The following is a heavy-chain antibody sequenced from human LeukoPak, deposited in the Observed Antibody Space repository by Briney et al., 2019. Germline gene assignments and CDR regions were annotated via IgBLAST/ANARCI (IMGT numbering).Heavy chain of an antibody. Sequence: GASVKVSFKASGYTFTNYYMHWVRQAPGQGLEWMGIINPSGGSTTYTQKFQGRVTMTRDTSTSTVYMELSSLRSEDTALYYCARGPGRYYFDYWGQGTLVTVSS. CDR3: ARGPGRYYFDY. CDR2: INPSGGST. CDR1: GYTFTNYY. V-gene: IGHV1-46*01. J-gene: IGHJ4*02.